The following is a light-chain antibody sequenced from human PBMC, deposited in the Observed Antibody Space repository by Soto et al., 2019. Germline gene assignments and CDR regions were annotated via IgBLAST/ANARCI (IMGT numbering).Light chain of an antibody. CDR2: DAS. CDR3: QQFEA. CDR1: QGISSA. V-gene: IGKV1-13*02. J-gene: IGKJ4*01. Sequence: AIQLTQSPSSLSASVGDRVTITCRASQGISSALAWYQQKPGKAPKLLIYDASSLESGVPSRFSGSGSGTDFTLTISSLQPVYFATYYCQQFEAFGGGTKVEIK.